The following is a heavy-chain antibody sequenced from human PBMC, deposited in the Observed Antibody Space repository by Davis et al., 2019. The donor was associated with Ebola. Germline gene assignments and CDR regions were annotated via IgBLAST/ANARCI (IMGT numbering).Heavy chain of an antibody. CDR2: ISYDGSNK. J-gene: IGHJ6*02. CDR3: ARDYDFWSGYYRYYGMDV. V-gene: IGHV3-30*04. CDR1: GFTSGDYA. Sequence: GGSLRLSCTASGFTSGDYAMSWFRQAPGKGLEWVAVISYDGSNKYYADSVKGRFTISRDNSKYTLYLQMNSLRAEDTAVYYCARDYDFWSGYYRYYGMDVWGQGTTVTVSS. D-gene: IGHD3-3*01.